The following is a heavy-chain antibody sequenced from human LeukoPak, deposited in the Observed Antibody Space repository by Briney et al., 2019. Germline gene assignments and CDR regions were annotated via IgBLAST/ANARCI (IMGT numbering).Heavy chain of an antibody. Sequence: SETLSLTCTVSGGSISTSSYYWGWIRQPPGKGLECIGNIYYSGSTNYNPSLKSRVTMSVDTSKNQFSLKLSSVTAADTAVYYCARDAKPFPNYYDSSGSNAHYYYYYMDVWGKGATVTISS. CDR3: ARDAKPFPNYYDSSGSNAHYYYYYMDV. V-gene: IGHV4-39*07. CDR1: GGSISTSSYY. CDR2: IYYSGST. J-gene: IGHJ6*03. D-gene: IGHD3-22*01.